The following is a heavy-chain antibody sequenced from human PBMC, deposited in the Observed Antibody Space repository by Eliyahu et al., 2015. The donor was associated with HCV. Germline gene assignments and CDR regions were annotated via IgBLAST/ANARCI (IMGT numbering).Heavy chain of an antibody. CDR1: GFRFSXXG. CDR3: AKDPRRGYYDNSGFSRHAFDV. J-gene: IGHJ3*01. D-gene: IGHD3-22*01. V-gene: IGHV3-30*18. Sequence: QVQLVESGGGVVXPGRSRRLSCAASGFRFSXXGXXWARQAPGKGLGWVAVISYDGSNXYNADSVKGRFTISRDNSQNTLYLQMNSLRAEDTAVYYCAKDPRRGYYDNSGFSRHAFDVWGQGTMVTVSS. CDR2: ISYDGSNX.